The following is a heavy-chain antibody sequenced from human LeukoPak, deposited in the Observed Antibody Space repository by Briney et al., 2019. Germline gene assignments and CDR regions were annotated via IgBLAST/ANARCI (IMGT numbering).Heavy chain of an antibody. CDR2: MNPNSGNT. V-gene: IGHV1-8*01. CDR3: ARAGTYSYALDY. J-gene: IGHJ4*02. Sequence: ASVKVSCKASGYTFTSYDINWVRQATGQGLEWMGWMNPNSGNTGYAQKFQGRVTMTRNTSISTAYMELSSLRSEDTAVYYCARAGTYSYALDYWGQGTLVTVSS. D-gene: IGHD5-18*01. CDR1: GYTFTSYD.